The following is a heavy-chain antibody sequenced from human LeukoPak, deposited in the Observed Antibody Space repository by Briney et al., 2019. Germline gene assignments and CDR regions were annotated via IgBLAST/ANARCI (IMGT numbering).Heavy chain of an antibody. D-gene: IGHD3-22*01. CDR3: ARHRRYDTLDY. Sequence: SETLFLTCTVSGGSISSSSYYWGWIRQPPGKGLEWIGSIYYSGSTYYNPSLKSRVTISVDTSKNQFSLKLSSVTAADTAVYYCARHRRYDTLDYWGQGTLVTVSS. CDR2: IYYSGST. V-gene: IGHV4-39*01. J-gene: IGHJ4*02. CDR1: GGSISSSSYY.